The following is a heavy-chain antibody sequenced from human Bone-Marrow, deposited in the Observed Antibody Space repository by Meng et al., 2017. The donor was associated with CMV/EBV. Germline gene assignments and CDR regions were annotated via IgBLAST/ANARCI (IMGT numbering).Heavy chain of an antibody. CDR2: IIPIFGTA. CDR3: ARGTLDGYNLDYYYYGMDV. J-gene: IGHJ6*02. D-gene: IGHD5-24*01. V-gene: IGHV1-69*05. CDR1: GGTFSSYA. Sequence: SVKVSCKASGGTFSSYAISWVRQAPGQGLEWMGGIIPIFGTANYAQKFQGRVTITTDESTSTAYMELSSLRSEDTAVYYCARGTLDGYNLDYYYYGMDVWGQGTTVTVSS.